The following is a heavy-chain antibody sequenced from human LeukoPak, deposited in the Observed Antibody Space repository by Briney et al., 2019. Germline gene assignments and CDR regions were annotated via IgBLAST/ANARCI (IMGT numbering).Heavy chain of an antibody. J-gene: IGHJ5*02. CDR2: INPNSGGT. CDR1: GYTFNDYY. CDR3: ARGMGVLVPAATWFDP. D-gene: IGHD2-2*01. V-gene: IGHV1-2*02. Sequence: ASVQVSCKASGYTFNDYYILWVRQAPGQGLEWLGWINPNSGGTNYAQKFQGRVTMTRDTSISTAYMDLSRLRSDDTAVYYCARGMGVLVPAATWFDPWGQGTLVTVSS.